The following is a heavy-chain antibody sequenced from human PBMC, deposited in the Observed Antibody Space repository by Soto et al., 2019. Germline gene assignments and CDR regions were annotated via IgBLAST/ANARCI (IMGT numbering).Heavy chain of an antibody. CDR2: LYDVAGS. J-gene: IGHJ3*01. CDR3: ARLHEREHAYDV. CDR1: GLTVSGKKY. D-gene: IGHD1-1*01. V-gene: IGHV3-53*01. Sequence: DVQLVESGGGLIQPGESLRLSCAAFGLTVSGKKYVAWVRQAPGKGLEWVSALYDVAGSFYADSVKGRFTTSSDSSKTTVYLQMNGLRPDDPAVYYCARLHEREHAYDVWGQGTTVTVAS.